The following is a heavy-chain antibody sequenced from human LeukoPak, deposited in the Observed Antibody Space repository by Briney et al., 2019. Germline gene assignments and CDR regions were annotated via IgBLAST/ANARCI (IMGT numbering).Heavy chain of an antibody. Sequence: PSETLSLTCTVSGGSISTYYWGWIRQPPGKGLEWIATINYSGTTHYIPSLNSRVTISADTSNNQFSLKLSSVTAADTAVYYCARANVRLYSSSVGIIDPWGQGTLVTVSS. J-gene: IGHJ5*02. CDR1: GGSISTYY. V-gene: IGHV4-59*08. CDR3: ARANVRLYSSSVGIIDP. CDR2: INYSGTT. D-gene: IGHD6-13*01.